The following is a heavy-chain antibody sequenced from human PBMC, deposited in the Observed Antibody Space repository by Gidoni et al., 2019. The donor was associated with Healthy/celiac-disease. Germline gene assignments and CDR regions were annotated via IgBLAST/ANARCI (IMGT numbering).Heavy chain of an antibody. J-gene: IGHJ4*02. CDR1: GGSISSVNW. CDR3: ARRSGRTSVYY. CDR2: IYHSGTT. V-gene: IGHV4-4*02. Sequence: QVQLQESGPGLVKPSGTLSLTCAVSGGSISSVNWWSWVRQPPGKGLEWIGEIYHSGTTNYNPSLKSRVTISVHKSKNQFSLKLSSVTAAYTAVYYCARRSGRTSVYYWGQGTLVTVSS. D-gene: IGHD6-19*01.